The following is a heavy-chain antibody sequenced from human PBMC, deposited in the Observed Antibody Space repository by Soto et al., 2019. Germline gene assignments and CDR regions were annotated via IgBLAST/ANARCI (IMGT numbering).Heavy chain of an antibody. CDR3: AREGPQISSIVVDGLNYYGMAV. J-gene: IGHJ6*02. D-gene: IGHD3-22*01. CDR2: TSYNGGKT. CDR1: GFTFGNYA. Sequence: PGGSLRLSCAASGFTFGNYAMHWVRQAPGTGLEWVALTSYNGGKTYYTDSVKGRFTISRDNSKNTLFLEMSSMRPEDTAGYHCAREGPQISSIVVDGLNYYGMAVGGQGTTVTVSS. V-gene: IGHV3-30-3*01.